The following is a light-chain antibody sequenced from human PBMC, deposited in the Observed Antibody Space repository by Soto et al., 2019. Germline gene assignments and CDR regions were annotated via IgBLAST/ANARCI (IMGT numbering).Light chain of an antibody. CDR1: QSVVRN. CDR2: DAS. Sequence: EIVMTQSPATLSVTPGERVTLSCRASQSVVRNLAWYQQKPGQAPRLLIYDASIRATGIPDRYSGSGSGTQFTLTINGLQSEDFATYHCQQFYYWPLTFGGGTKVE. V-gene: IGKV3-15*01. J-gene: IGKJ4*01. CDR3: QQFYYWPLT.